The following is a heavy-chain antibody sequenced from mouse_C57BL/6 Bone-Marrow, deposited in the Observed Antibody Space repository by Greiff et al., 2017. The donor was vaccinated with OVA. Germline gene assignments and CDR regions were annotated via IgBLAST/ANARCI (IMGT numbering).Heavy chain of an antibody. CDR2: IYPRSGNT. Sequence: QVQLQQSGAELVRPGASVKLSCKASGYTFTSSGISWVKQRTGQGLEWIGEIYPRSGNTYYNEKFKGKATLTADKSSSTAYMELRSLTSEDSAVYFWARKGLWSEGFAYWGQGTLVTVSA. CDR3: ARKGLWSEGFAY. V-gene: IGHV1-81*01. J-gene: IGHJ3*01. D-gene: IGHD1-1*02. CDR1: GYTFTSSG.